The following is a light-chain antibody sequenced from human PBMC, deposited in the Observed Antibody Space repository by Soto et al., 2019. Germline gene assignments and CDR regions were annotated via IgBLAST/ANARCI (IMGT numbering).Light chain of an antibody. J-gene: IGKJ4*01. Sequence: EIVITQSAANLSVSRGERVNISIIASQSVTRNLAWYQHTPGQSPRLLISAASSGATGLPSRFSGSGSGTDFTLTISSLQSEDAAVYYCQEYHHSPVTCGGGTRGDIK. CDR2: AAS. CDR1: QSVTRN. CDR3: QEYHHSPVT. V-gene: IGKV3-15*01.